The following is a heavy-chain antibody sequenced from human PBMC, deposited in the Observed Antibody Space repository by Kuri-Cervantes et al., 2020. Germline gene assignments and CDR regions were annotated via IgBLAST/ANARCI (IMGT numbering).Heavy chain of an antibody. J-gene: IGHJ5*02. CDR2: INPSGGST. V-gene: IGHV1-46*01. CDR3: AMGIQYYYDSSGYHSWFDP. D-gene: IGHD3-22*01. CDR1: VYTFTSYY. Sequence: ASVNVSCQASVYTFTSYYMHWVRQAPGQGLEWMGIINPSGGSTSYAQKFQGRVTMTRDTSTSTVYMELSSLRSEDTAVYYCAMGIQYYYDSSGYHSWFDPWGQGTLVTVSS.